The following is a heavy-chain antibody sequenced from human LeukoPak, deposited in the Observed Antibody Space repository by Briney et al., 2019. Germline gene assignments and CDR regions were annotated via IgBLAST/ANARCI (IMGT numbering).Heavy chain of an antibody. CDR2: TYYRSKWYN. D-gene: IGHD4-17*01. V-gene: IGHV6-1*01. CDR3: ARAATTVTTNYYYYYMDV. J-gene: IGHJ6*03. CDR1: GDSVSSNSAA. Sequence: SQTLSLTCAISGDSVSSNSAAWNWIRQSPSRGLEWLGRTYYRSKWYNDYAVSVKSRITINPDTSKNQFSLQLNSVTPEDTAVYYCARAATTVTTNYYYYYMDVWGKGTTVTVSS.